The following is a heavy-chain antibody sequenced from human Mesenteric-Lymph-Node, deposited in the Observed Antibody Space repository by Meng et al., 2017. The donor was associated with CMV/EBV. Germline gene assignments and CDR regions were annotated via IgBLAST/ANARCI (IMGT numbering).Heavy chain of an antibody. CDR2: INPNSGGT. J-gene: IGHJ3*02. CDR1: GYTFTGYY. CDR3: ARGYCSSTSCYPYAFDI. Sequence: ASVKVSCKASGYTFTGYYMHWVRQAPGQGLEWMGWINPNSGGTNYAQKFQGRVTITRDTSTSTDYMELSRLRSDDTAVYYCARGYCSSTSCYPYAFDIWGQGTMVTVSS. D-gene: IGHD2-2*01. V-gene: IGHV1-2*02.